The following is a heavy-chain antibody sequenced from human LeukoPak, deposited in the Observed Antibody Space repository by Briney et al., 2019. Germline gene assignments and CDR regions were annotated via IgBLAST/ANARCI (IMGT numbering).Heavy chain of an antibody. CDR1: GYSISSGYY. Sequence: SETLSLTCTVSGYSISSGYYWGWIRQPPGKGLEWIGSIYHSGSTYYNPSLKSRVTISVDTSKNQFSLKLSSVTAADTAVYYCARVRGDNVAGYFDYWGQGTLVTVSS. CDR2: IYHSGST. CDR3: ARVRGDNVAGYFDY. D-gene: IGHD4-17*01. J-gene: IGHJ4*02. V-gene: IGHV4-38-2*02.